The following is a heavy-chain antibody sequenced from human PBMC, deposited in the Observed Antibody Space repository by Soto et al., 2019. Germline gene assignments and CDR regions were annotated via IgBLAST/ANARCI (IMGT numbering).Heavy chain of an antibody. CDR1: VGTFSSYG. CDR2: IIPIFGTA. J-gene: IGHJ6*02. D-gene: IGHD2-2*01. CDR3: ARGGVVPAAHVYYYGMDV. V-gene: IGHV1-69*13. Sequence: SVKVSCKASVGTFSSYGISWVRQAPGQGLEWMGGIIPIFGTANYAQKFQGRVTITADESTSTAYMELSSLRSEDTAVYYCARGGVVPAAHVYYYGMDVWGQGTTVTVSS.